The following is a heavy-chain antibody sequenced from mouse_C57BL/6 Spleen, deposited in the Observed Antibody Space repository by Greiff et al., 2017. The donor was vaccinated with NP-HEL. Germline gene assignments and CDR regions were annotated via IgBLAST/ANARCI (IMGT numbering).Heavy chain of an antibody. CDR1: GYTFTDYY. CDR3: ADGGGAMDY. J-gene: IGHJ4*01. CDR2: IYPGSGNT. Sequence: VQLQQSGAELVRPGASVKLSCKASGYTFTDYYINWVKQRPGQGLEWIARIYPGSGNTYYNEKFKGKATLTAEKSSSTAYMQLSSLTSEDSAVYFCADGGGAMDYWGQGTSVTVSS. V-gene: IGHV1-76*01.